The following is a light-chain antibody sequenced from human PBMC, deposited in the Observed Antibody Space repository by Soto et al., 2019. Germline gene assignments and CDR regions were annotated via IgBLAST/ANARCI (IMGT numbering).Light chain of an antibody. CDR1: QGISSY. J-gene: IGKJ1*01. CDR2: AAS. V-gene: IGKV1-8*01. Sequence: AIRMTHSPSSFSSSTVYILRITCRASQGISSYLSWYQQKPGKAPKLLIYAASTLQSGVPSRFSGSGSGTDFSLTISRLEPEDFAVYYCQQYGTSRTFGQGTKVDIK. CDR3: QQYGTSRT.